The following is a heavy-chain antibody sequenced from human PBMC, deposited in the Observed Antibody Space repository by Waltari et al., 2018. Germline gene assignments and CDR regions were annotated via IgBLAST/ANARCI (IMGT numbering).Heavy chain of an antibody. V-gene: IGHV4-4*07. CDR3: ARDSGSASLGAFDI. CDR2: IYTSGST. J-gene: IGHJ3*02. Sequence: QVQLQESGPGLVKPSETLSLTCTVSGGSISRYYWSWIRQPAGKGLEWIGRIYTSGSTNYNPSLKSRVTMSVDTSKNQFSLKLSSVTAADTVVYYCARDSGSASLGAFDIWGQGTMVTVSS. CDR1: GGSISRYY. D-gene: IGHD1-26*01.